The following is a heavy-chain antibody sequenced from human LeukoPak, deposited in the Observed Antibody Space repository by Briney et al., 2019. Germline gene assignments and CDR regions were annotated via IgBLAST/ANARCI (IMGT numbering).Heavy chain of an antibody. CDR3: AREAKVCSSTSCYYRFDP. CDR2: INYDGSST. J-gene: IGHJ5*02. Sequence: PGGSLRLSCAASRFTFSSYWMHWVRQAPGKGLVWVSRINYDGSSTIYADSVKGRFTISRDNAKNTLYLQMNSLRAEDTAVYYCAREAKVCSSTSCYYRFDPWGQGTLVTVSS. V-gene: IGHV3-74*01. CDR1: RFTFSSYW. D-gene: IGHD2-2*01.